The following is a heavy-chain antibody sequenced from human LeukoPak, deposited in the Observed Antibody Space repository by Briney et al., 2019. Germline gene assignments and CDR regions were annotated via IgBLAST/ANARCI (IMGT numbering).Heavy chain of an antibody. CDR3: ARERYSSGWYTADY. CDR2: INPNSDAT. J-gene: IGHJ4*02. Sequence: RASVKVSCKASGYTFTDYYMHWVRQAPGQGLEWMGWINPNSDATNYAQNFQGRVTMTRDTSISTVYMELNRLTSDDTAVYYCARERYSSGWYTADYWGQGTLVTVSS. V-gene: IGHV1-2*02. D-gene: IGHD6-19*01. CDR1: GYTFTDYY.